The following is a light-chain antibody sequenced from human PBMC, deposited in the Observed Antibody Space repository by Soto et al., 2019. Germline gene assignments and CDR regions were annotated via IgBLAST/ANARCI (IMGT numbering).Light chain of an antibody. J-gene: IGKJ1*01. CDR2: QAS. CDR1: QSISSW. V-gene: IGKV1-5*03. CDR3: QQYNSYWT. Sequence: DIQMTQSPSTLSASVGDRVTITCRAGQSISSWLAWYQQKPGKAPKLLIYQASTLESGVPLRFSGSGSGTEVTLTISSVQPDDFATYFCQQYNSYWTFGQGTKVEIK.